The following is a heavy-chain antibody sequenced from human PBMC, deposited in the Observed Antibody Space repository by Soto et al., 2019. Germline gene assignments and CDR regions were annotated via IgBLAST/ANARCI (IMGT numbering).Heavy chain of an antibody. CDR3: ARVYYDYIWRSYTLNY. CDR1: FTFSSYW. Sequence: EVQLVESGGGLVQPGFTFSSYWMTWVRQAPGKGLEWVANIKQDESEKYYLDSVKGRFTISRDNAKNSLYLQMNSLRAEDTAVSYCARVYYDYIWRSYTLNYWGQGTLVTVSS. J-gene: IGHJ4*02. V-gene: IGHV3-7*01. CDR2: IKQDESEK. D-gene: IGHD3-16*01.